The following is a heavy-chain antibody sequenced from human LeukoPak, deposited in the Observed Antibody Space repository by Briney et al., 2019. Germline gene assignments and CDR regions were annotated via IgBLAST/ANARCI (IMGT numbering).Heavy chain of an antibody. CDR3: ARDLSSSWYSLGY. D-gene: IGHD6-13*01. CDR2: INWSGEGT. J-gene: IGHJ4*02. Sequence: PGGSLGLSCAASGLTVGDYGMSWVRQAPGKGLEWVSGINWSGEGTGYADSVKGRFTISRDNAENALYLQMNSLRAEDTALYYCARDLSSSWYSLGYWGRGTLVTVSS. CDR1: GLTVGDYG. V-gene: IGHV3-20*04.